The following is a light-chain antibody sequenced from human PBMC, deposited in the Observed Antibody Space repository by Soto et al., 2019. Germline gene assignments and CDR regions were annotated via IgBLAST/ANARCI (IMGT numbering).Light chain of an antibody. J-gene: IGKJ1*01. V-gene: IGKV1-5*03. CDR2: KAS. Sequence: DIQMTQSPSTLSASVGDRVTITCRASQSISTWLAWYKQKPGKGPKVLIYKASSLQSGVPLTFSGSGSGTEFTLTISSLQPDDFATYYCQQYNSYWWTFGQGTKV. CDR1: QSISTW. CDR3: QQYNSYWWT.